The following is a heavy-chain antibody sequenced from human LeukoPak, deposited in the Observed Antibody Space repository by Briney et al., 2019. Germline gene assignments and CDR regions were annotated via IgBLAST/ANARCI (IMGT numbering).Heavy chain of an antibody. CDR2: IISIFGTT. D-gene: IGHD3-16*01. V-gene: IGHV1-69*05. CDR1: GGTFSSYA. CDR3: ARDFVGERGYYMDV. Sequence: SVKVSCAASGGTFSSYAISWVRQAPGKGLEGMGAIISIFGTTNYAHTVQGRVTITTDESKSTLYMEMNSLRAEDTAVYYCARDFVGERGYYMDVWGKGTPVTVSS. J-gene: IGHJ6*03.